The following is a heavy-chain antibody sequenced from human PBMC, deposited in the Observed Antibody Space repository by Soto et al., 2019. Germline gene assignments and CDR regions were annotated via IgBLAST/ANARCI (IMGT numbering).Heavy chain of an antibody. CDR3: AALKSYYYDSSGYFDAFDI. D-gene: IGHD3-22*01. J-gene: IGHJ3*02. CDR2: IVVGSGNT. V-gene: IGHV1-58*01. Sequence: SVKVSCKASGFTFTSSAVQWVRQARGQRLEWIGWIVVGSGNTNYAQKLQERVTITRDMSTSTAYMELSSLRSEDTAVYYCAALKSYYYDSSGYFDAFDIWGKGTMVTVSS. CDR1: GFTFTSSA.